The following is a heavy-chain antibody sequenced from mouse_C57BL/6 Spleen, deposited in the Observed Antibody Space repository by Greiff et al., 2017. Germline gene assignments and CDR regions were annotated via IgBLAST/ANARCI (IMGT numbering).Heavy chain of an antibody. Sequence: EVKLVESGGGLVKPGGSLKLSCAASGFTFSSYAMSWVRQTPEKRLEWVATISDGGSYTDYPDNVKGRFTISRDNAKNNQYLQMSHLKSEDTAMYYCAREGDGAMDYWGQGTSVTVSS. V-gene: IGHV5-4*03. CDR2: ISDGGSYT. J-gene: IGHJ4*01. CDR1: GFTFSSYA. CDR3: AREGDGAMDY. D-gene: IGHD3-3*01.